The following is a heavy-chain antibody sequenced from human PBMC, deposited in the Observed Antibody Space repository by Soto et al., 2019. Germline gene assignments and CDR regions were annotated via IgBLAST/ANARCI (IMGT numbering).Heavy chain of an antibody. Sequence: SQTLSLTCAISGDSVSSNSAAWNWIRQSPSRGLEWLGRTYYRSKWYNDYAVSVKSRITINPDTSKNQFSLQLNSVTPEDTAVYYCARDQRQWLVQGLSFVAFDIWGQGTMVNGSS. CDR3: ARDQRQWLVQGLSFVAFDI. CDR1: GDSVSSNSAA. J-gene: IGHJ3*02. V-gene: IGHV6-1*01. CDR2: TYYRSKWYN. D-gene: IGHD6-19*01.